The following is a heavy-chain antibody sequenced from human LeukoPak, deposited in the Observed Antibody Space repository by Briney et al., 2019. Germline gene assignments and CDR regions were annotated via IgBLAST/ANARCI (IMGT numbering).Heavy chain of an antibody. D-gene: IGHD4-17*01. CDR3: ARDYSTVTTFFDY. Sequence: GGSLRLSCTVSGFTVSSNSWSWVRQAPGKGLEWVSFIYSGGNTHYSDSVKGRFTISRDNSKNTLYLQMNSLRAEDTAVYYCARDYSTVTTFFDYWGQGTLVTVSS. V-gene: IGHV3-53*01. J-gene: IGHJ4*02. CDR1: GFTVSSNS. CDR2: IYSGGNT.